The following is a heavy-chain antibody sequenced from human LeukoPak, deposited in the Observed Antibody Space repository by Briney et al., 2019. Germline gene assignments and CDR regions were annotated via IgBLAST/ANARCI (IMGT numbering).Heavy chain of an antibody. J-gene: IGHJ4*02. CDR2: ISSSSTTI. D-gene: IGHD5-18*01. CDR1: GFTFSSYS. CDR3: ASTGYSYGLLGY. Sequence: GGSLRLSCAASGFTFSSYSMNWVRQAPGKGLEWVSYISSSSTTIYYTDSVKGRFTISRDNTKNTLYLQINSLRAEATAVYYCASTGYSYGLLGYWGQRTLVSVSS. V-gene: IGHV3-48*01.